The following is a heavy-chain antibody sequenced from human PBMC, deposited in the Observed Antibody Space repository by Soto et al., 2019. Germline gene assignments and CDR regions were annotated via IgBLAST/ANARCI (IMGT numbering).Heavy chain of an antibody. D-gene: IGHD5-12*01. CDR3: ARECGYNNEYYYYYGMDV. CDR2: ISSSSSYI. Sequence: LRLSCAASGFTFSSYSMNWVRQAPGKGLEWVSSISSSSSYIYYADSVKGRFTISRDNAKNSLYLQMNSLRAEDTAVYYCARECGYNNEYYYYYGMDVWGQGTTVTVSS. J-gene: IGHJ6*02. V-gene: IGHV3-21*01. CDR1: GFTFSSYS.